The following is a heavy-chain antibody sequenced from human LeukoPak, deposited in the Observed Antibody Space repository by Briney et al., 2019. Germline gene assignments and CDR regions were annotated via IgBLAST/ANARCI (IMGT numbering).Heavy chain of an antibody. D-gene: IGHD7-27*01. J-gene: IGHJ4*02. V-gene: IGHV6-1*01. CDR2: TYYWSKWYY. CDR3: ASSQNWAFGY. CDR1: GDSVSGSGVG. Sequence: SQTLSLTCAISGDSVSGSGVGWHWIRQSPSRGLEWLGKTYYWSKWYYDYAISVKSRITIIPDTSKNQFSLQLDSVTPDDTAVYYCASSQNWAFGYWGPGALVAVSS.